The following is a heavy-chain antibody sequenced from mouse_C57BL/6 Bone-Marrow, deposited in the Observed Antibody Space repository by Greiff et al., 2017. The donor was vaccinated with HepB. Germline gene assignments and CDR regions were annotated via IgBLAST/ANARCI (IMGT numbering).Heavy chain of an antibody. J-gene: IGHJ3*01. Sequence: QVQLQQPGAKLVKPGASVKMSCKASGYTFTSYWITWVKQRPGQGLEWIGDIYPGSGSTNYNEKFKSKATLTVDTSSSTAYMQLSSLTSEDSAVYYCARWYYGSSYVPFAYWGQGTLVTVSA. CDR1: GYTFTSYW. V-gene: IGHV1-55*01. D-gene: IGHD1-1*01. CDR2: IYPGSGST. CDR3: ARWYYGSSYVPFAY.